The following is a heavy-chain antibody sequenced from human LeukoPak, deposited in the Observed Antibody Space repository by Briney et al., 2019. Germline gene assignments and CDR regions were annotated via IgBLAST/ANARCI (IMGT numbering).Heavy chain of an antibody. Sequence: QAGGSLRLSCAASGFTFSSYGMHWVRQAPGKGLEWVAVISYDGSNKYYADSVKGRFTISRDNSKNTLYLQMNSLRAEDTAVYYCARDFYYDSSGYYDYWGQGTLVTVSS. D-gene: IGHD3-22*01. CDR2: ISYDGSNK. J-gene: IGHJ4*02. CDR3: ARDFYYDSSGYYDY. CDR1: GFTFSSYG. V-gene: IGHV3-30*03.